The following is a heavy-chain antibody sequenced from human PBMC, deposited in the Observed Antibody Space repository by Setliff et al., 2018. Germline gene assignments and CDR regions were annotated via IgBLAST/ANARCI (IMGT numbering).Heavy chain of an antibody. V-gene: IGHV4-4*07. CDR2: IYIGGSA. CDR1: GGSISSYY. Sequence: SETLSLTCTVSGGSISSYYRSWIRQPAGKGLEWIGHIYIGGSANCNPSLKSRVTMSIDTSKNQFSLKLNSVTAADMAVYYCTREQWLDPPGYYYMDVWAKGTTVTVSS. CDR3: TREQWLDPPGYYYMDV. D-gene: IGHD6-19*01. J-gene: IGHJ6*03.